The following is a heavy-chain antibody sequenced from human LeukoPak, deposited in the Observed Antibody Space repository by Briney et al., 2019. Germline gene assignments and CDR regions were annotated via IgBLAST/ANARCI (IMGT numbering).Heavy chain of an antibody. CDR1: GDSISSGGYY. Sequence: SETLSLTCTVSGDSISSGGYYWTWIRQPPGKGLEWIGYIYYSGSTNYNPSLKSRVTISVDTSKNQFSLKLSSVTAADTAVYYCARAGGGYRDYYYYYGMDVWGQGTTVTVSS. J-gene: IGHJ6*02. CDR2: IYYSGST. D-gene: IGHD1-1*01. CDR3: ARAGGGYRDYYYYYGMDV. V-gene: IGHV4-61*08.